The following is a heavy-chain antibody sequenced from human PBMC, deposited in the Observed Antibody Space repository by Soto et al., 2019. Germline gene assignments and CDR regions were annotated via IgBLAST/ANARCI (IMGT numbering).Heavy chain of an antibody. Sequence: SGPTLVNPTQTLTLTCTFSGFSLSTSGVGVGWIRQPPGKALEWLALIYWNDDKRYSPSLKSRLTITKDTSKNQVVLTMTNMDPVDTATYYCAHQNYDTSTGYYYGMDVWGQGTTVTVSS. V-gene: IGHV2-5*01. J-gene: IGHJ6*02. D-gene: IGHD3-9*01. CDR1: GFSLSTSGVG. CDR3: AHQNYDTSTGYYYGMDV. CDR2: IYWNDDK.